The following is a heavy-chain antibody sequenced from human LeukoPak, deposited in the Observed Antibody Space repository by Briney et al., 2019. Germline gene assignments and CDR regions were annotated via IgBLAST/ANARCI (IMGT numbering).Heavy chain of an antibody. CDR3: AKGEPTSSGWDPIDY. CDR2: ISWDGSST. D-gene: IGHD6-19*01. CDR1: GFTFDDYT. J-gene: IGHJ4*02. V-gene: IGHV3-43*01. Sequence: GGSLRLSCAASGFTFDDYTMHWVRQTPGKGLEWVSLISWDGSSTYYADSVKGRFTISRDNSKNSLYLQVISLRTEDTALYYCAKGEPTSSGWDPIDYWGQGTLVTVSS.